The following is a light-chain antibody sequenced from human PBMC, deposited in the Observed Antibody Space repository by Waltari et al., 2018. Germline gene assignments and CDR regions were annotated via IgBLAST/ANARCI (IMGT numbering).Light chain of an antibody. CDR1: QSVSSFY. CDR3: QQYGNSPLYS. Sequence: EIVLTQSPGTLSLSPGDRATLSCRASQSVSSFYLAWYQQRSGQPPRLLIYGASNRATGIPDRFSGSGSGTDFTLIISRLEPEDFAVYFCQQYGNSPLYSFGQGTKLQI. CDR2: GAS. J-gene: IGKJ2*03. V-gene: IGKV3-20*01.